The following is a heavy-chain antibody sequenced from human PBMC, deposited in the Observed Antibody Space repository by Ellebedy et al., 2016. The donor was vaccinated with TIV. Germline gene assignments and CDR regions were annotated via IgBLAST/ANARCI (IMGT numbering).Heavy chain of an antibody. J-gene: IGHJ6*03. CDR1: GFTFSSYA. CDR3: RKVPAAIRGGYYYYYMDV. V-gene: IGHV3-23*01. D-gene: IGHD2-2*02. Sequence: GESLKISXAASGFTFSSYAMSWVRQAPGKGLEWVSAISGSGGSTYYADSVKGRFTISRDNSKNTLYLQMNSLRAEDTAVYYCRKVPAAIRGGYYYYYMDVWGKGTTVTVSS. CDR2: ISGSGGST.